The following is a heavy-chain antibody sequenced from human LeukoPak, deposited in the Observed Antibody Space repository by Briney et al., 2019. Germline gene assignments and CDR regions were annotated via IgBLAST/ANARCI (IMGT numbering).Heavy chain of an antibody. CDR2: IYTSGST. CDR1: GGSISSSSYY. Sequence: SETLSLTCTVSGGSISSSSYYWRWIRQPAGKGLEWIGRIYTSGSTNYNPSLKSRVTISVDTSKNQFSLKLSSVTAADTAVYYCARHLGHLASYYSYYIDVWGKGTTVTVSS. V-gene: IGHV4-61*02. D-gene: IGHD3-3*02. CDR3: ARHLGHLASYYSYYIDV. J-gene: IGHJ6*03.